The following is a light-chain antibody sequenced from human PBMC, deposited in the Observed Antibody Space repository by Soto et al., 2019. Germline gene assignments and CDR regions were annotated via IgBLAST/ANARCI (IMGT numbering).Light chain of an antibody. V-gene: IGLV2-14*01. CDR3: SSYPSSSSYV. CDR1: SSDVGAYDY. Sequence: QSVLTQPASVSGSPGQSITISCTGTSSDVGAYDYVSWYQQHPGKAPKLMIYEVTNRPSGVSSRFSGSKSGNTDYLNISGLQAEDEADYYCSSYPSSSSYVFGTGTKLTVL. J-gene: IGLJ1*01. CDR2: EVT.